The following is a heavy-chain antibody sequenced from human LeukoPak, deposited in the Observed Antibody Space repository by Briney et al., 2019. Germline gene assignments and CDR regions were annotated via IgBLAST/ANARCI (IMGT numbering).Heavy chain of an antibody. D-gene: IGHD5-18*01. Sequence: SETLSLTCSVSGGSIGRSVYYWGWIRQSPGKGLEWIGSIHFGGTTHQNPSLKSRVTISVDTSKNQFSLKLSSVTAADTAVYYCAIHRGYSYRYYYGMDVWGQGTTVTVSS. V-gene: IGHV4-39*07. CDR1: GGSIGRSVYY. CDR3: AIHRGYSYRYYYGMDV. J-gene: IGHJ6*02. CDR2: IHFGGTT.